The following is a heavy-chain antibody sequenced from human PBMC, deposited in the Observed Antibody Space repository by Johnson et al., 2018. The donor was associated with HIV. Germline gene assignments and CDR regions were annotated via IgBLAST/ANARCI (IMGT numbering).Heavy chain of an antibody. CDR1: GFTFDDYG. CDR3: AREMGWLVLYYAVDI. Sequence: VQLVESGGGVVRPGGSLRLSCAVSGFTFDDYGMSWVRQAPGKGLEWVSGINWNGGSTGYADSVKGRFTISRDNAKNSLYLQMNSLRAEDTAVYYCAREMGWLVLYYAVDIWGQGTMVTVSS. V-gene: IGHV3-20*04. J-gene: IGHJ3*02. D-gene: IGHD6-19*01. CDR2: INWNGGST.